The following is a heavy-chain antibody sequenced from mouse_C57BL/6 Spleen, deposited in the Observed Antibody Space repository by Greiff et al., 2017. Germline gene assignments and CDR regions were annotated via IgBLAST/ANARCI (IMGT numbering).Heavy chain of an antibody. CDR2: ISSGGSYT. J-gene: IGHJ3*01. D-gene: IGHD2-1*01. Sequence: EVKLVESGGDLVKPGGSLKLSCAASGFTFSSYGMAWVRQTPDQRLEWVATISSGGSYTYYPDSVKGRLTISRDNAKNTLYLQISSLKAEDTAMYYAARRGSYDGNYEAWFAYWGQGTLVTVSA. CDR1: GFTFSSYG. CDR3: ARRGSYDGNYEAWFAY. V-gene: IGHV5-6*02.